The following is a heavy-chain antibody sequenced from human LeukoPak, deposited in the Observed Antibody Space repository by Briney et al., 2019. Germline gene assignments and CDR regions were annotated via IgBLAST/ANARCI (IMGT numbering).Heavy chain of an antibody. J-gene: IGHJ4*02. D-gene: IGHD3-22*01. V-gene: IGHV3-48*02. Sequence: GGSLRLSCAASGFTFSSYSMNWVRQAPGKGLEWISYITPSTSNEFYADSVKGRFTISRDNAKNSLYLHMNSLRDEDTAVYYCARATYDSSGYYTFDYWGQGTLVTVSS. CDR2: ITPSTSNE. CDR1: GFTFSSYS. CDR3: ARATYDSSGYYTFDY.